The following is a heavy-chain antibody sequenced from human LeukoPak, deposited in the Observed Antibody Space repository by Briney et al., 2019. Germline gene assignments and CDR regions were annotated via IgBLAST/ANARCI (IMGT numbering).Heavy chain of an antibody. J-gene: IGHJ4*02. V-gene: IGHV3-7*01. CDR3: ARNSVDY. D-gene: IGHD1-26*01. CDR1: GFTFSSYW. Sequence: PGGSLRLSCAASGFTFSSYWMSWVRQAPGKGPEWVAHINQDGSQEYYVDSVKGRFTISRDNARNSLDLQMNSLRDEDTAVYYCARNSVDYWGQGTLVTVAS. CDR2: INQDGSQE.